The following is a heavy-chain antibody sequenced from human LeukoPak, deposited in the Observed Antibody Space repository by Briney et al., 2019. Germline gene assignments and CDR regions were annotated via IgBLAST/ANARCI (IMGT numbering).Heavy chain of an antibody. Sequence: SETQSLTCAVYGGSFSGYYWSWIRQPTGKGLEWIGEINHSGSTNYNPSLKSRVTISVDTSKNQFSLKLSSVTAADTAVYYCARRGGDYWGQGTLVTVSS. J-gene: IGHJ4*02. CDR1: GGSFSGYY. V-gene: IGHV4-34*01. D-gene: IGHD3-16*01. CDR2: INHSGST. CDR3: ARRGGDY.